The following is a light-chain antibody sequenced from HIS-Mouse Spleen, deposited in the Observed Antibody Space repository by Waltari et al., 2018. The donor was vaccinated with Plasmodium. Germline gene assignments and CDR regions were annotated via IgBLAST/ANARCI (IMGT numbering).Light chain of an antibody. J-gene: IGKJ2*01. CDR2: GSS. CDR3: QQYNNWPPYT. V-gene: IGKV3-15*01. CDR1: QSFSSN. Sequence: EIVMTQSPATLSVSPGERATLSCRASQSFSSNLAWYQQKPGQDPRLLIYGSSTRAPGIPARFSGSGSGTEFTLTISSLQSEDFAVYYCQQYNNWPPYTFGQGTKLEIK.